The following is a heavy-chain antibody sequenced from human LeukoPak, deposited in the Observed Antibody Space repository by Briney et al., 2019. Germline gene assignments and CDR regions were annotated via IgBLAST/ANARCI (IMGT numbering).Heavy chain of an antibody. D-gene: IGHD3-10*01. CDR1: GYTFTSHW. V-gene: IGHV5-51*01. CDR2: IYPGDSDT. Sequence: GESLKISCKGSGYTFTSHWIAWVRQMPGKGLEWMGIIYPGDSDTRYSPSFQGQVTISADKSISSAYLQWSSLKASDTAMYYXXXXXXXGGSGSLTDLNWFDPWGQGTLVTVSS. J-gene: IGHJ5*02. CDR3: XXXXXXGGSGSLTDLNWFDP.